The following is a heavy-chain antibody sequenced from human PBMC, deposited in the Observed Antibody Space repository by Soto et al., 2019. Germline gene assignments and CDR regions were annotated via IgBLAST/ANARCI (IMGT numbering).Heavy chain of an antibody. CDR1: GGSFSGYY. V-gene: IGHV4-34*01. CDR3: ARGQYVSGAFDY. D-gene: IGHD1-26*01. CDR2: INHSGST. Sequence: SETLSLTCAVYGGSFSGYYWSWIRQPPGKGLEWIGEINHSGSTNYNPSLKSRVTISVDTSKSQFSLKLSSVTAADTAAYYCARGQYVSGAFDYWGQGTPVTVSS. J-gene: IGHJ4*02.